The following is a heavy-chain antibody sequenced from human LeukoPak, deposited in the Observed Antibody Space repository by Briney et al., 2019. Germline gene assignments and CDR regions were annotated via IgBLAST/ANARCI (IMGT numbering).Heavy chain of an antibody. J-gene: IGHJ4*02. CDR1: GNTFTSYD. D-gene: IGHD6-19*01. V-gene: IGHV1-8*01. Sequence: ASVKVSCKASGNTFTSYDINWVRQATEQGLEWMGWMNPNSGNTGYAQKFQGRVTMTRNTSISTAYMELSSLRSEDTAVYYCARARRAVAGQYYFDYWGQGTLVTVSS. CDR3: ARARRAVAGQYYFDY. CDR2: MNPNSGNT.